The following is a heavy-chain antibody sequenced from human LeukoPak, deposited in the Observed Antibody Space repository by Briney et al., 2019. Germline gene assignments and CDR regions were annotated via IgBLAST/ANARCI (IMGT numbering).Heavy chain of an antibody. J-gene: IGHJ4*02. Sequence: PSETLSLTCTVSGGSISSYYWSWIRQPPGKGLEWIGYIYYSGSTNYNPSLKSRVTISVDTSKNQFSLKLSSVTAADTAVYYCAREGDYDSSGYAHFDYWGQGTLVTVSS. V-gene: IGHV4-59*01. CDR3: AREGDYDSSGYAHFDY. CDR2: IYYSGST. D-gene: IGHD3-22*01. CDR1: GGSISSYY.